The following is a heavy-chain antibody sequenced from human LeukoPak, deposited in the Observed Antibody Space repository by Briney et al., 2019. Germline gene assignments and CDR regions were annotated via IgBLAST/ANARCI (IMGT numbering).Heavy chain of an antibody. Sequence: SETLSLTCTVSGGSISSSTYYWGWIRQPPGRGLEWIGNIYYSGSTYYNPSLKSRVTISVDTSKNQFSLKLSSVTAADTAVYYCAREGPSSTFDYWGQGTLVTVSS. V-gene: IGHV4-39*07. D-gene: IGHD2-2*01. CDR3: AREGPSSTFDY. CDR1: GGSISSSTYY. CDR2: IYYSGST. J-gene: IGHJ4*02.